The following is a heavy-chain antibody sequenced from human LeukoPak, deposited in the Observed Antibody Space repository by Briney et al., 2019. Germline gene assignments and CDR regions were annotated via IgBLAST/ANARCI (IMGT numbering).Heavy chain of an antibody. CDR1: GFDFSLSS. CDR2: IRARSSLV. Sequence: GSLRLSCAASGFDFSLSSFNYIRQAPGKGLEWVSYIRARSSLVSYADSVRGRFTISRDDAKKSVFLQMHSLRADDTAVYYCAREAFLGWGQGTMVSVSS. V-gene: IGHV3-48*04. J-gene: IGHJ3*01. CDR3: AREAFLG. D-gene: IGHD2/OR15-2a*01.